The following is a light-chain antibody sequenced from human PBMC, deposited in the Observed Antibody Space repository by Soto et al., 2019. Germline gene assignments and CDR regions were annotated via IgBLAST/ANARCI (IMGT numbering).Light chain of an antibody. V-gene: IGKV1-5*01. Sequence: DTQFTQSPSFLSASVGDRVTITCRASQSVSGWLAWYQQKPGEAPKLLIYDASSLESGVPSRFSGSGSGTKFTLTIASLQPDDFATYYCQQYETFSGTFGPGTKVDIK. CDR3: QQYETFSGT. CDR1: QSVSGW. CDR2: DAS. J-gene: IGKJ1*01.